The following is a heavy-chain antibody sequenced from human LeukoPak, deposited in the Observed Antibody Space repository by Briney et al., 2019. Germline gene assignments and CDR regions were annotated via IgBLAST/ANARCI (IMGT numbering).Heavy chain of an antibody. J-gene: IGHJ4*02. V-gene: IGHV3-23*01. CDR3: ATDSYVSGSYYRLFY. CDR1: GFTFSSYA. D-gene: IGHD3-10*01. Sequence: GGSLRLSCAASGFTFSSYAMSWVRQAPGKGLEWVSAISGSGGSTYYADSVKGRFTISRDNAKNTLYLQMNNLRAEDTAIYYCATDSYVSGSYYRLFYWGQGTLVTVSS. CDR2: ISGSGGST.